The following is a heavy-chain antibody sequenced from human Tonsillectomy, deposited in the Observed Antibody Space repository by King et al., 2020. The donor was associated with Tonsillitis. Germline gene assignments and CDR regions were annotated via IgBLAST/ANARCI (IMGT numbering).Heavy chain of an antibody. CDR3: ARIKTLRWKTHFDY. CDR1: GGSVSSGSYY. D-gene: IGHD4-23*01. Sequence: QLQESGPGLVKPSETLSLTCTVSGGSVSSGSYYWSWIRQPPGKGLEWIGYIYYSGSTNYNPSLKSRVTISVDTSKNQFSLKLSSVTAADTAVYYCARIKTLRWKTHFDYWGKGTLVTVSS. V-gene: IGHV4-61*01. J-gene: IGHJ4*02. CDR2: IYYSGST.